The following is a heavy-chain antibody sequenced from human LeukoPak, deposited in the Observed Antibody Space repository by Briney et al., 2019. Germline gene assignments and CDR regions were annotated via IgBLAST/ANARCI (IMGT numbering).Heavy chain of an antibody. V-gene: IGHV3-21*01. J-gene: IGHJ4*02. CDR2: ISSSSSYI. Sequence: GGSLRLSCAASGFTFSSYSMNWVRQAPGKGLEWVSSISSSSSYIYYADSVKGRFTISRDNAKNSLYLQMNSLRAEDTAVYYCAREGVYCSSTSCPPDYWGQGTLVTVSS. CDR1: GFTFSSYS. D-gene: IGHD2-2*01. CDR3: AREGVYCSSTSCPPDY.